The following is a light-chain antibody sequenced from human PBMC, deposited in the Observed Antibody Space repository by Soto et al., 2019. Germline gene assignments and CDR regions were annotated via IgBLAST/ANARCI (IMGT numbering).Light chain of an antibody. J-gene: IGLJ1*01. CDR3: VSFTTSRSYV. CDR2: DVA. V-gene: IGLV2-14*03. CDR1: SSDIGGNDY. Sequence: QSVLTQPASVSDSPGQSITISCTGTSSDIGGNDYVSWYRQYPGEAPKLIIYDVANRPSGVSNRFSGSKSGNTASLIISGLQAEDEADYYCVSFTTSRSYVFGTGTKV.